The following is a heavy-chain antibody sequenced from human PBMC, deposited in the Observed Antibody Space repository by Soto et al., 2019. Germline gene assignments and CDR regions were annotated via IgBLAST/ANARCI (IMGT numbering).Heavy chain of an antibody. J-gene: IGHJ4*02. D-gene: IGHD3-22*01. CDR1: GFTFTSSA. V-gene: IGHV1-58*01. CDR3: AACYDSTGYYPIDF. CDR2: IVVGSGNT. Sequence: SVKVSCKASGFTFTSSAVQRVRQARGQRLEWIGWIVVGSGNTNYAQKFQERVTITRDMSTSTAYMELGSLRSEDTALYFCAACYDSTGYYPIDFWGQGTLVTVSS.